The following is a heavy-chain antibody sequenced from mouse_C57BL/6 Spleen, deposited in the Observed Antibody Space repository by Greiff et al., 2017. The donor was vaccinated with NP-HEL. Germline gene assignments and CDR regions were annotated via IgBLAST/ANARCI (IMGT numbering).Heavy chain of an antibody. D-gene: IGHD2-3*01. CDR2: IYPGDGDT. CDR1: GYAFSGYW. CDR3: AIAFYDGYLFDY. Sequence: QVQLQQSGAELVKPGASVKISCKASGYAFSGYWMNWVKQRPGKGLEWIGQIYPGDGDTNYNGKFKGKATLTAVKSSSTAYMQLSCLTSEDSAVYFCAIAFYDGYLFDYWGQGTTLTVSS. V-gene: IGHV1-80*01. J-gene: IGHJ2*01.